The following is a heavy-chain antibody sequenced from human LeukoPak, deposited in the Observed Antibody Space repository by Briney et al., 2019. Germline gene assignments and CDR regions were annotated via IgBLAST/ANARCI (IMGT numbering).Heavy chain of an antibody. V-gene: IGHV4-34*01. CDR3: ARPRRYSSSWYGPFDY. D-gene: IGHD6-13*01. J-gene: IGHJ4*02. CDR2: IKHSGST. CDR1: GGSFSGYY. Sequence: SETLSLTCAVYGGSFSGYYWSWIRQPPGKGLEWIGEIKHSGSTNYNPSLKGRVTTSVDTSKNQFSLKLSSVTAADTAAYYCARPRRYSSSWYGPFDYWGQGTLVTVSS.